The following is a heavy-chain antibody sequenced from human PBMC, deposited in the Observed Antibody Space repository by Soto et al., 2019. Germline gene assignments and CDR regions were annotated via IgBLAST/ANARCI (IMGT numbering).Heavy chain of an antibody. CDR2: IYWDDDK. CDR1: GFSLSTTGVG. V-gene: IGHV2-5*02. Sequence: QITLKESGPTLVKPTQTLTLTCTFSGFSLSTTGVGVGWIRQPPGKALEWLALIYWDDDKRYSPSLKSRLTITKDTSKNQVVLTMTNMDPVDTATYYCVHSSYDSSGYAPEYFQHWGQGTLVTVSS. D-gene: IGHD3-22*01. J-gene: IGHJ1*01. CDR3: VHSSYDSSGYAPEYFQH.